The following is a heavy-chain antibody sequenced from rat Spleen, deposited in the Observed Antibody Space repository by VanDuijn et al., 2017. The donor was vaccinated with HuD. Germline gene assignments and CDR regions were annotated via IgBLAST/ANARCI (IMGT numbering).Heavy chain of an antibody. J-gene: IGHJ2*01. CDR3: ARKGILRPGGDYFDY. CDR2: ITTGGGNT. Sequence: EVQLVESGGGLVQPGRSLKLSCAASGFTFSNYGMAWVRQTPTTGLEWVASITTGGGNTYYRDSVKGRFTISRDNAKNTQYLQMDSLRSEDTATYYCARKGILRPGGDYFDYWGQGVMVTVSS. D-gene: IGHD1-6*01. CDR1: GFTFSNYG. V-gene: IGHV5S14*01.